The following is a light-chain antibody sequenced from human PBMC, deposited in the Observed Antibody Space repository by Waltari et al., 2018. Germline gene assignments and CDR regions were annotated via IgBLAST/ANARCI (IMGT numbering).Light chain of an antibody. Sequence: DTVMTQSPNPLAVTLGERATINCKSSQNILYSSNNKNYLAWYQQKPGQPPQLPLYWASTRASGVPDRFSGSGSGTDFTLTISSLRTEDVAVYYCQQYYTIPITFGQGTRLEIK. J-gene: IGKJ5*01. CDR3: QQYYTIPIT. CDR2: WAS. V-gene: IGKV4-1*01. CDR1: QNILYSSNNKNY.